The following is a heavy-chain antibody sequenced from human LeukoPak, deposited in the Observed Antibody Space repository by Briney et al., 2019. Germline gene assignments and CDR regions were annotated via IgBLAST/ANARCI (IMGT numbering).Heavy chain of an antibody. J-gene: IGHJ6*03. V-gene: IGHV4-38-2*02. CDR3: ARCPLNYYDSSGYYYYYYMDV. Sequence: YPSETLSLTCTVSGYSISSGYYWGWIRQPPGKGLEWIGSIYHSGSTNYNPSLKSRVTISVDTSKNQFSLKLSSVTAADTAVYYCARCPLNYYDSSGYYYYYYMDVWGKGTTVTVSS. D-gene: IGHD3-22*01. CDR2: IYHSGST. CDR1: GYSISSGYY.